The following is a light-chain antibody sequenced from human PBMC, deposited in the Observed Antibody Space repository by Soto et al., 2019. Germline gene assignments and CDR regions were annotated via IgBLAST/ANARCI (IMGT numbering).Light chain of an antibody. J-gene: IGKJ1*01. V-gene: IGKV1-8*01. CDR3: QQYYSYPRT. Sequence: IRMTQSPSSFSASTGDRVTITCRASQGISSYLPWYQQKPGKAPKLLIYAASTLQSGVPSRFSGSGSGTDFTLTISCLQSEDFATYYCQQYYSYPRTFGQGTKVEIK. CDR2: AAS. CDR1: QGISSY.